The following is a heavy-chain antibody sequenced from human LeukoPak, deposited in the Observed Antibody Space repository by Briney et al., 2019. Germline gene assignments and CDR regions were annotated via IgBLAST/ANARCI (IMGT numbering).Heavy chain of an antibody. J-gene: IGHJ4*02. V-gene: IGHV1-18*01. CDR2: ISAYNGNT. CDR3: ASQPYCSGASCYSGY. D-gene: IGHD2-15*01. Sequence: GASVKVSCKASGYTFTSYGISWVRQAPGQGLEWMGWISAYNGNTNYAQKLQGRVTMTTDTSTSTAYMELRSLRSDDTAVYYCASQPYCSGASCYSGYWGQGTLVTVSS. CDR1: GYTFTSYG.